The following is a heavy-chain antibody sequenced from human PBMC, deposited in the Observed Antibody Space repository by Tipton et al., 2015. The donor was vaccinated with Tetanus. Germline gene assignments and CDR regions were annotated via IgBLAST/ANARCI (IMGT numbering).Heavy chain of an antibody. CDR1: GGSFSGYY. D-gene: IGHD7-27*01. J-gene: IGHJ6*02. CDR2: INHSGST. V-gene: IGHV4-34*01. CDR3: ATGEADYYYGMDV. Sequence: TLSLTCAVYGGSFSGYYWSWIRQPPGKGLEWIGEINHSGSTYYNPSLKSRVTISVDTSKNQFSLKLSSVTAADTAVYYCATGEADYYYGMDVWGQGTTVTVSS.